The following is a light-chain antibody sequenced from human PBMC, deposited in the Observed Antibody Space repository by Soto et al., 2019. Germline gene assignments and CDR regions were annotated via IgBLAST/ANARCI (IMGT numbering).Light chain of an antibody. J-gene: IGKJ3*01. V-gene: IGKV1-5*01. Sequence: DIQMTQSPSTLSASVGDRVTITCRASQSISSWLAWYQQKPGKAPKLLIYDDSSLESGVPSKFSGSGSGTEFTLIICSLQPDDFATYYCQQYNSYSPVSFTFGPGIIVDIK. CDR1: QSISSW. CDR3: QQYNSYSPVSFT. CDR2: DDS.